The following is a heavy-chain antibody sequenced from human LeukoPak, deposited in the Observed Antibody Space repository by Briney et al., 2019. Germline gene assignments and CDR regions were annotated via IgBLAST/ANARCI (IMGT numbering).Heavy chain of an antibody. D-gene: IGHD3-22*01. CDR2: ISYDGSNK. Sequence: GGSLRLSCAASGFTFSSYAMHWARQAPGKGLEWVAVISYDGSNKYYADSVKGRFTISRDNSKSTLYLQMNSLRAEDTAVYYCARSYYYDSSGYPDYWGQGTLVTVSS. CDR3: ARSYYYDSSGYPDY. V-gene: IGHV3-30-3*01. CDR1: GFTFSSYA. J-gene: IGHJ4*02.